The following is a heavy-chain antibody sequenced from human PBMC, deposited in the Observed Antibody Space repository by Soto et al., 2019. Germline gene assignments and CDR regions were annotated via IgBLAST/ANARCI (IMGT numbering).Heavy chain of an antibody. V-gene: IGHV3-66*01. J-gene: IGHJ4*02. D-gene: IGHD2-21*01. CDR1: GFTVSSNY. CDR2: IYSGGST. CDR3: ARGYCGGDCYSGLFDY. Sequence: GGSLILSCAASGFTVSSNYMSWVRQAPGKGLEWVSVIYSGGSTYYADSVKGRFTISRDNSKNTLYLQMNSLRAEDTAVYYCARGYCGGDCYSGLFDYWGQGTLVNVSS.